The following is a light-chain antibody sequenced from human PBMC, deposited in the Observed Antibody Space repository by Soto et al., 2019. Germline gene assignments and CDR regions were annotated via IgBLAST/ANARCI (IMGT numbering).Light chain of an antibody. Sequence: QSALTQPASVSGSPGQSIAISCTGTSSAVGGYDYVSWYQQHPDKAPKLMIYEVTKRPSGVSNRFSGSKSGNTASLTISGLQPEDEADYYCSSHTSGSTRVFGSGTKVTVL. CDR1: SSAVGGYDY. CDR3: SSHTSGSTRV. CDR2: EVT. J-gene: IGLJ1*01. V-gene: IGLV2-14*01.